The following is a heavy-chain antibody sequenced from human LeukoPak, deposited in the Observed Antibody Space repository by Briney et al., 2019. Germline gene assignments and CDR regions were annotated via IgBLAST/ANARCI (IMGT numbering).Heavy chain of an antibody. CDR1: GYTFTSYY. Sequence: GASVKVSCTASGYTFTSYYMHWVRQAPGQGLEWMGIINPSGGSTSYAQKFQGRVTMTRDTSTSTVYMELSSLRSEDTAVYYCARDTEQWQDAFDIWGQGTMVTVSS. CDR2: INPSGGST. J-gene: IGHJ3*02. CDR3: ARDTEQWQDAFDI. V-gene: IGHV1-46*01. D-gene: IGHD6-19*01.